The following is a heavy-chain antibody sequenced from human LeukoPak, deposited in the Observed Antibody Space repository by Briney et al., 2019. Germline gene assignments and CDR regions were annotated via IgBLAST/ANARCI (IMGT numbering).Heavy chain of an antibody. J-gene: IGHJ4*02. V-gene: IGHV1-2*02. D-gene: IGHD3-3*01. Sequence: ASVKVSCKASGYTFTGYYMHWVRQAPGQGLEWMGWINPNSGGTNYAQKFQGRVTMTRDTSISTAYMELSRLRSDDSAVYYCARGVDFWNGYGYWGQGTLVTVSS. CDR2: INPNSGGT. CDR3: ARGVDFWNGYGY. CDR1: GYTFTGYY.